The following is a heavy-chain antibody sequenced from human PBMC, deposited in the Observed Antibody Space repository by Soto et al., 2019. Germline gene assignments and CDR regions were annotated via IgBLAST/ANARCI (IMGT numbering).Heavy chain of an antibody. J-gene: IGHJ4*02. V-gene: IGHV3-7*01. CDR2: IKEDGSEK. D-gene: IGHD3-22*01. Sequence: GGSLRLSCTASGFTFRSYWMSWVRQAPGKGLEWVANIKEDGSEKYYVDSVKGRFTISRDNAENSLYLQMNSLRVEDTAVYYCARARLSPDYWGQGTLVTVSS. CDR3: ARARLSPDY. CDR1: GFTFRSYW.